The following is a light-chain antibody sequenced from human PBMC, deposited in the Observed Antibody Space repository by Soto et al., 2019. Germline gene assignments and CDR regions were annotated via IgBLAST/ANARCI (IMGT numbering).Light chain of an antibody. CDR3: QEYISSPWT. Sequence: EVVLTQSPGTLSLSPGERATLSCGASQSVGSSYVAWYQQKPGQAPSLLIYGASTRATGIPDRFSGSGSGTEYTLTISRLEPEDFAVYYCQEYISSPWTFGQGTKVEI. CDR2: GAS. V-gene: IGKV3-20*01. J-gene: IGKJ1*01. CDR1: QSVGSSY.